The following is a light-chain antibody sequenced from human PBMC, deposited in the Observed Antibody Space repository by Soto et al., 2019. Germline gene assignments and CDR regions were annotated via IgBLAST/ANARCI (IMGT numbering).Light chain of an antibody. J-gene: IGLJ2*01. CDR3: SSYTSSSTVV. CDR1: RSCFSCFYY. Sequence: QAALTQPASVSGAPGQSITISCTGTRSCFSCFYYVSWYQQHPGKAPKLMVYDVSNRPSGVSYRFSGSKSGNTASLTISGLQAEDEADYYCSSYTSSSTVVFGGGTKVTVL. V-gene: IGLV2-14*01. CDR2: DVS.